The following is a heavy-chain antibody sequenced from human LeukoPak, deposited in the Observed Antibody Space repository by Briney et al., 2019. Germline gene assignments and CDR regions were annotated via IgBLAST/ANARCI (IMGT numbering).Heavy chain of an antibody. CDR2: TYYRSKWYN. D-gene: IGHD1-26*01. CDR1: GDSVSTNSAA. J-gene: IGHJ4*02. CDR3: AREGRSTFDF. V-gene: IGHV6-1*01. Sequence: SQTLSLTCAISGDSVSTNSAAWSWIRQSPSRGLEWLTRTYYRSKWYNHYAESVKSRITINPDTSKNQFSLHLNSVTPEDSAVYYCAREGRSTFDFWGQGTLVTVSS.